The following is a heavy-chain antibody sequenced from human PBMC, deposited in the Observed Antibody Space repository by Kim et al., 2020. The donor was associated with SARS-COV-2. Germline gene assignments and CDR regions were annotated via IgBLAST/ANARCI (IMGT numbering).Heavy chain of an antibody. Sequence: GGSLRLSCAISGFRFRRYAMHWVRQGPGKGLEWVSLISGDGTTSFYADSVRGRFTISRDNAKDSLFLHMNRLTSEDTAFYYCARDLPDSSSFHMDVWGTG. J-gene: IGHJ6*03. CDR2: ISGDGTTS. CDR1: GFRFRRYA. D-gene: IGHD6-13*01. CDR3: ARDLPDSSSFHMDV. V-gene: IGHV3-43*02.